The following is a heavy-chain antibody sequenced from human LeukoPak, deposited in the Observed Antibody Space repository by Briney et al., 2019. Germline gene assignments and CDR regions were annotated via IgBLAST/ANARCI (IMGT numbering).Heavy chain of an antibody. Sequence: ASVKVSCKASGYTFTAYRLYWVRQAPGQGLEWMGWINPNSGGTNFAQKFQGRVTMTRDTSITTAYIELSSLRSDDTAVYYCARDRGRPGAFDIWGQGTMVTVSS. CDR1: GYTFTAYR. D-gene: IGHD1-26*01. J-gene: IGHJ3*02. CDR3: ARDRGRPGAFDI. V-gene: IGHV1-2*02. CDR2: INPNSGGT.